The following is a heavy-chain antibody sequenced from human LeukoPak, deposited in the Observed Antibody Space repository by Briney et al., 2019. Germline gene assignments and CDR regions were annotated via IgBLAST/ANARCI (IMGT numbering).Heavy chain of an antibody. V-gene: IGHV1-18*01. CDR1: GYTFTSYG. D-gene: IGHD4-17*01. J-gene: IGHJ4*02. CDR3: ARDHDYGVPADY. Sequence: ASVRVSCKASGYTFTSYGISWVRQAPGQGLEWMGWISAYNGNTNYAQKLQGRVTMTTDTSTSTAYMELRSLRSDDTAVYYCARDHDYGVPADYWGQGTLVTVSS. CDR2: ISAYNGNT.